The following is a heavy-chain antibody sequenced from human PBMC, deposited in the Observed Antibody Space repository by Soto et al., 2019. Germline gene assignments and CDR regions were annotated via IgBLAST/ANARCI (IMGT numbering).Heavy chain of an antibody. Sequence: GASVKVSCKASGYTFTSYDINWVRQATGQGLEWMGWMNPNSGNTGYAQKFQGRVTMTRNTSISTAYMELSSLRSVDTAMYYCARGAGNCTNGVCWFDPWGQGTLVTVSS. D-gene: IGHD2-8*01. CDR1: GYTFTSYD. J-gene: IGHJ5*02. V-gene: IGHV1-8*01. CDR3: ARGAGNCTNGVCWFDP. CDR2: MNPNSGNT.